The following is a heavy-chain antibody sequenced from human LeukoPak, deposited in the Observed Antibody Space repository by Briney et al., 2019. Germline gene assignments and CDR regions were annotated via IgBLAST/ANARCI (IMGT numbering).Heavy chain of an antibody. D-gene: IGHD3-3*01. CDR1: GFRFSTYA. Sequence: PGGSLRLSCEASGFRFSTYAMSWVRQAPGKGLEWVSGIRWNAGSTRYADSVKGRFTISRDNAKNSLYLQMNSLRAEDTALYYCVRGGYDFWSGYYTDHYYYMDVWGKGTTVTVSS. CDR3: VRGGYDFWSGYYTDHYYYMDV. CDR2: IRWNAGST. V-gene: IGHV3-20*04. J-gene: IGHJ6*03.